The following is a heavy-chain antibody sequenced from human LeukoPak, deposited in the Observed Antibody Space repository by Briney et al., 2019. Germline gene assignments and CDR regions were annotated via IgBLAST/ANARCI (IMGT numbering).Heavy chain of an antibody. J-gene: IGHJ4*02. CDR2: VNAGADT. V-gene: IGHV4-34*01. Sequence: SETLSLTCAVYGGSFTGHYWTWIRQPPGKGLEWIGEVNAGADTYYNPSLGSRVTISLDTSKNQFSLRLNSVTAADTALYYCASGEDCSGGSCYRPLDYWGQGTLVTVSS. CDR3: ASGEDCSGGSCYRPLDY. CDR1: GGSFTGHY. D-gene: IGHD2-15*01.